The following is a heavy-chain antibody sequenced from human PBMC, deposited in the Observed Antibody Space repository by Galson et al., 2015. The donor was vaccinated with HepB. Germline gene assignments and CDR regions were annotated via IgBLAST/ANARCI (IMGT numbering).Heavy chain of an antibody. J-gene: IGHJ6*03. CDR3: ARVSGYYYNIDV. CDR2: IYYSGST. D-gene: IGHD6-13*01. V-gene: IGHV4-31*03. Sequence: LSLTCTVPGGSIISGAFYWTWIRQRPGKGLEWIGYIYYSGSTYFNPSLKSRITISVDTSKNQFSLRLSSVTAADTAVYYCARVSGYYYNIDVWGKGTTVTVSS. CDR1: GGSIISGAFY.